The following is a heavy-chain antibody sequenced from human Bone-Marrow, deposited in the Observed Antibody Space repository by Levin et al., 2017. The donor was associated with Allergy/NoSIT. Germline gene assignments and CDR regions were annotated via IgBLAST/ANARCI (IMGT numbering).Heavy chain of an antibody. J-gene: IGHJ4*02. CDR3: AGYDTSAYHAPFDY. D-gene: IGHD3-22*01. Sequence: GESLKISCAASGFIFSNYAMNWVRQAPGKGLEWVSQISGSGGNTHYADSVKGRFTFSRDNSKNTLYLQMNSLRADDTAVYYCAGYDTSAYHAPFDYWGQGALVTVSS. CDR1: GFIFSNYA. CDR2: ISGSGGNT. V-gene: IGHV3-23*01.